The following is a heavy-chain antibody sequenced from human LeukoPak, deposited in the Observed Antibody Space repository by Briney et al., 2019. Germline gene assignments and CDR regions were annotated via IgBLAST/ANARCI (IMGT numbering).Heavy chain of an antibody. J-gene: IGHJ4*02. CDR2: INHSGST. CDR3: ARGGIGYYFDY. V-gene: IGHV4-34*01. Sequence: PSETLSLTCAVYGGSFSGYYWSWIRRPPGKGLEWIGEINHSGSTNYNPSLKSRVTISVDTSKNQFSLKLSSVTAADTAVYYCARGGIGYYFDYWGQGTLVTVSS. CDR1: GGSFSGYY. D-gene: IGHD1-14*01.